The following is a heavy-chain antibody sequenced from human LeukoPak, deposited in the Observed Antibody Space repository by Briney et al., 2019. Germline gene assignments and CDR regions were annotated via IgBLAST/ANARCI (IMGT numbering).Heavy chain of an antibody. D-gene: IGHD6-13*01. CDR2: INHSGST. Sequence: SGTLSLTCAVYGGSFSGYYWSWIRQPPGKGLEWIGEINHSGSTNYNPSLKSRVTISVDTSKNQFSLKLSSVTAADTAVYYCASGRWYGYYYYMDVWGKGTTVTVSS. J-gene: IGHJ6*03. V-gene: IGHV4-34*01. CDR3: ASGRWYGYYYYMDV. CDR1: GGSFSGYY.